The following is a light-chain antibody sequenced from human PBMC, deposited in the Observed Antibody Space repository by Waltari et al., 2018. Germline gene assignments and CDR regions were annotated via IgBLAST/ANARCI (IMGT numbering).Light chain of an antibody. CDR1: QSIGRS. V-gene: IGKV3-20*01. Sequence: EIVLTHSPGTLFLSLGERATFSCRASQSIGRSVVWYQQRPGQAPRLLIYDISRRATGIPDRFSGSGYGTDFSLTISRLEPEDFAVYYCQKYERLPATFGQGTTVEIK. CDR3: QKYERLPAT. CDR2: DIS. J-gene: IGKJ1*01.